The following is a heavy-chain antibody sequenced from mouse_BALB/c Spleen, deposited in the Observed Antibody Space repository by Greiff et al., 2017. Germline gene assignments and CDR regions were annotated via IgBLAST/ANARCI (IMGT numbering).Heavy chain of an antibody. Sequence: QVQLQQPGAELVRPGASVKLSFKASGFTFTSYWINWVKQRPGQGLEWIGNIYPSDSYTNYNQKFKDTATLTVDKSSRTAYMQLSSPTSEDSAVYYCTREDYGTPAYWGQGTLVTVSA. CDR1: GFTFTSYW. V-gene: IGHV1-69*02. D-gene: IGHD2-1*01. J-gene: IGHJ3*01. CDR3: TREDYGTPAY. CDR2: IYPSDSYT.